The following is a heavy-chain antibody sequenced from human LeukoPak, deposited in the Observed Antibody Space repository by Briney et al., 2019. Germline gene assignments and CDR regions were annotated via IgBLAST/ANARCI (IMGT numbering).Heavy chain of an antibody. CDR1: GFTFSSYA. D-gene: IGHD4-17*01. Sequence: GGSLRLSCAASGFTFSSYAMHWVRQAPGKGLEWVAVISYDGSNKYYADSVKGRFTISRDNSKNTLYLQMNSLRAEDTAVYYCARDHDYGDHGGDAFDIWGQGTMVTVSS. V-gene: IGHV3-30-3*01. J-gene: IGHJ3*02. CDR2: ISYDGSNK. CDR3: ARDHDYGDHGGDAFDI.